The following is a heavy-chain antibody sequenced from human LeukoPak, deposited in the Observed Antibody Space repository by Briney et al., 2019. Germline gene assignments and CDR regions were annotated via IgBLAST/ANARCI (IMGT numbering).Heavy chain of an antibody. D-gene: IGHD3-9*01. CDR2: INHSGST. CDR1: GGSFSGYY. J-gene: IGHJ3*02. V-gene: IGHV4-34*01. Sequence: TSETLSLTCAVYGGSFSGYYWSWIRQPPGKGLEWIGEINHSGSTNYNPSLKSRVTISVDTSKNQSSLKLSSVTAADTAVYYCAREIRYFDWLFQRHDAFDIWGQGTMVTVSS. CDR3: AREIRYFDWLFQRHDAFDI.